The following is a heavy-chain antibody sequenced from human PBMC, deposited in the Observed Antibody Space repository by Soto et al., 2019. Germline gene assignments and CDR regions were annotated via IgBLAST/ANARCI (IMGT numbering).Heavy chain of an antibody. CDR2: ISYDGSNK. J-gene: IGHJ6*02. CDR1: GFTFSSYA. D-gene: IGHD7-27*01. Sequence: GGSLRLSCAASGFTFSSYAMHWVRQAPGKGLEWVAVISYDGSNKYYADSVEGRFTIPRDNSKNTLYLQMNSLRAEDTAVYYCARGKLGYYYYGMDVWGQGTTVTVSS. V-gene: IGHV3-30-3*01. CDR3: ARGKLGYYYYGMDV.